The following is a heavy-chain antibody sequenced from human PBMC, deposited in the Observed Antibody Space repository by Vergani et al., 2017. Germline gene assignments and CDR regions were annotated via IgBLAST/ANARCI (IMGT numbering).Heavy chain of an antibody. CDR2: ISSSSSYI. Sequence: EVQLVESGGGLVKPGGSLRLSCAASGFTFSSYSMNWVRQAPGRGLEWVSSISSSSSYIYYADSVKGRFTISRDNAKNSLYLQMNSLRAEDTALYYCTTDPYLEWLYFDYWGQGTLVTVSS. V-gene: IGHV3-21*01. J-gene: IGHJ4*02. D-gene: IGHD3-3*01. CDR3: TTDPYLEWLYFDY. CDR1: GFTFSSYS.